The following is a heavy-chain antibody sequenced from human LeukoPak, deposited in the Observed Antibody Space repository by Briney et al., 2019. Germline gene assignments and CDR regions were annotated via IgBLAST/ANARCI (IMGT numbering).Heavy chain of an antibody. J-gene: IGHJ4*02. CDR3: ARDLGKDSDKSQGFDY. V-gene: IGHV1-69*04. Sequence: SVKVSCKASGDTFSSYAISWVRQAPGQGLEWMGRIIPILGIANYAQKFQGRVTITADKSTSTAYMELSSLRSEDTAVYYCARDLGKDSDKSQGFDYWGQGTLVTVSS. CDR1: GDTFSSYA. CDR2: IIPILGIA. D-gene: IGHD3-16*01.